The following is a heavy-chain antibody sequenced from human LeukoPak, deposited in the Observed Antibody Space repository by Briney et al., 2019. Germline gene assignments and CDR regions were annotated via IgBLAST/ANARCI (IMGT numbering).Heavy chain of an antibody. CDR2: IIPIFGTA. D-gene: IGHD3-22*01. CDR1: GGTFSSYA. CDR3: ARVARRYYDSSGPDAFDI. J-gene: IGHJ3*02. Sequence: SVKVSCKASGGTFSSYAISWVRQAPGQGLEWMGRIIPIFGTANYAQKFQGRVTITTDESKSTAYMELSSLRSEDTAVYYCARVARRYYDSSGPDAFDIWGQGTMVTVSS. V-gene: IGHV1-69*05.